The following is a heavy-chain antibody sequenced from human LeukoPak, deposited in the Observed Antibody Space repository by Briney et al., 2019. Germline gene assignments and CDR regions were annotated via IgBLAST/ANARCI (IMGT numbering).Heavy chain of an antibody. Sequence: GGSLRLSCTTSGFTFSSYALSWVRQAPGKGLEWVSGIRVSGSTYYPDSVTGRFTISRDNSENTLYLQMSGLRAEDTAVYYCASERYSSRDDAFDIWGQGTMVTVSS. D-gene: IGHD6-13*01. CDR1: GFTFSSYA. CDR2: IRVSGST. CDR3: ASERYSSRDDAFDI. J-gene: IGHJ3*02. V-gene: IGHV3-23*01.